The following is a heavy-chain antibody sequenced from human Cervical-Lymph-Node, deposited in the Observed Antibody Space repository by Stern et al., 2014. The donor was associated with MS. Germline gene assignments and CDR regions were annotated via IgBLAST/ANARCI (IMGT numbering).Heavy chain of an antibody. CDR2: INPSGGTP. V-gene: IGHV1-46*01. Sequence: QVQLVQSGAEVKKPGASVKVSCKASGYTFISYYMHWVRQAPGQGLEWMGIINPSGGTPSHAQKFQGRVTMTRDTSTSTVYMELSSLRSEDTAVYYCAREVAGHRLGMMDVWGQGTTVTVSS. CDR3: AREVAGHRLGMMDV. J-gene: IGHJ6*02. CDR1: GYTFISYY. D-gene: IGHD6-19*01.